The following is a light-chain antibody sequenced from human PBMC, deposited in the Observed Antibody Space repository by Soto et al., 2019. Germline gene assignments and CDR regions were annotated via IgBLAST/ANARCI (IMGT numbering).Light chain of an antibody. CDR3: GTWDSSLSAVV. V-gene: IGLV1-51*01. CDR1: SSNIGNNY. J-gene: IGLJ2*01. Sequence: QSVLTQPPSVSAAPGQKVTLSCSGSSSNIGNNYVSWYQQLPGTAPKLLIYDNNKRPSGIPDRFSGSKSGTSATLGITGLQTGDEADDYCGTWDSSLSAVVFGGGTKLTVL. CDR2: DNN.